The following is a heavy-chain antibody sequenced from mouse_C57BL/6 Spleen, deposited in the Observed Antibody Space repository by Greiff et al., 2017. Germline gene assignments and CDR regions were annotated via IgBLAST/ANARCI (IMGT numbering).Heavy chain of an antibody. V-gene: IGHV6-3*01. Sequence: EVQLQESGGGLVQPGGSMKLSCVASGFTFSNYWMNWVRQSPEKGLEWVAQIRLKSDNYATHYAESVKGRFTISRDDSKSSVYLQMNNLRAEDTGIYYCTGGTTVDYWCQGTTLTVSS. D-gene: IGHD1-1*01. CDR3: TGGTTVDY. J-gene: IGHJ2*01. CDR1: GFTFSNYW. CDR2: IRLKSDNYAT.